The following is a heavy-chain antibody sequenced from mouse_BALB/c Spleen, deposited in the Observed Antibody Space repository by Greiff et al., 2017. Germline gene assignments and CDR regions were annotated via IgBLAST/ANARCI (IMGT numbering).Heavy chain of an antibody. V-gene: IGHV5-17*02. J-gene: IGHJ4*01. Sequence: EVKLMESGGGLVQPGGSRKLSCAASGFTFSSFGMHWVRQAPEKGLEWVAYISSGSSTIYYADTVKGRFTISRDNPKNTLFLQLTSLRSEDTAMYYCARSIGNGSSENYAMDDWGQGTSVTVSS. CDR3: ARSIGNGSSENYAMDD. CDR2: ISSGSSTI. D-gene: IGHD1-1*01. CDR1: GFTFSSFG.